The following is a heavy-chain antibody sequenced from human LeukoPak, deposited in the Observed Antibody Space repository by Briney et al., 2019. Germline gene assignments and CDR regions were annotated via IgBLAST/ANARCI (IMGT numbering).Heavy chain of an antibody. CDR1: GFSFSSYW. J-gene: IGHJ4*02. V-gene: IGHV3-7*01. Sequence: GGSLRLSCAASGFSFSSYWMSWVRQAPGKGLEWVANIKQDGSEKYYVDSVKGRFTISRDNAKNSLYLQMNSLRAEDTAVYYCARDSYYYDSSSPPMLDYWGQGTLVTVYS. CDR3: ARDSYYYDSSSPPMLDY. CDR2: IKQDGSEK. D-gene: IGHD3-22*01.